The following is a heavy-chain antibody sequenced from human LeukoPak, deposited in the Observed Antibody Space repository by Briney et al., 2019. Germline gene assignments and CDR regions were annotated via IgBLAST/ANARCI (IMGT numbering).Heavy chain of an antibody. V-gene: IGHV4-61*02. D-gene: IGHD5-12*01. J-gene: IGHJ4*02. Sequence: PSETLSLTCTVSGGSISSGSYYWSWIRQPAGKGLEWIGRIYTSGSTNSNPSLKSRVTISVDTSKNQFSLKLSSVTAADSPVYSCARGVRSGMVANYFDYWGQGTLVTVSS. CDR3: ARGVRSGMVANYFDY. CDR2: IYTSGST. CDR1: GGSISSGSYY.